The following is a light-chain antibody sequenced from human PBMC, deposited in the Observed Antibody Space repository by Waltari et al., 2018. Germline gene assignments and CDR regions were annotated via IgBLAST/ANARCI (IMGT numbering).Light chain of an antibody. V-gene: IGLV2-14*03. CDR3: TSFRSGASWV. Sequence: QAALTQAACVSGSPGQSNIISVAGTKNEVGAYNYVYWFQHHPGKAPKLIIHDVNKRPSGVSSRFSASKSDNTASLTIAGLQAEYEANYSCTSFRSGASWVFG. J-gene: IGLJ3*02. CDR2: DVN. CDR1: KNEVGAYNY.